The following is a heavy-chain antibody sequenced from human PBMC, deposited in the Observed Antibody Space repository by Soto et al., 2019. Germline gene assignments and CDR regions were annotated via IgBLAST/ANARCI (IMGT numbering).Heavy chain of an antibody. D-gene: IGHD2-2*01. CDR1: GFNFKNYA. Sequence: PGGSLRLSCAASGFNFKNYAMSWVRQAPGKGLEWAPGISARGDSTYYADSVRGRFTISRDNSNNTVFLRMSGLSVEDTAIYYCAKPERYASGLDVWGQGTAVTVSS. CDR3: AKPERYASGLDV. V-gene: IGHV3-23*01. CDR2: ISARGDST. J-gene: IGHJ6*02.